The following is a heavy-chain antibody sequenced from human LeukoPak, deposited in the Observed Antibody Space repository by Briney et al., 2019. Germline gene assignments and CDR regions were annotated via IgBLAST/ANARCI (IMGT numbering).Heavy chain of an antibody. Sequence: SDTLSLTCAVSGYSITNNYWWGWIRQTPGRGLEWIGSLHHSGSTSYNPSLKSRVTISVDTSKNQFSLRLSSVTAADTAVHYCARVGGDDSTGHYSVDYWGQGTLVTVSS. CDR2: LHHSGST. V-gene: IGHV4-38-2*01. J-gene: IGHJ4*02. CDR3: ARVGGDDSTGHYSVDY. D-gene: IGHD3-22*01. CDR1: GYSITNNYW.